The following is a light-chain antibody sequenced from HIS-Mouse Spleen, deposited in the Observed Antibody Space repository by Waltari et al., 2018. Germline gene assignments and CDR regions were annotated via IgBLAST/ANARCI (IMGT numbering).Light chain of an antibody. CDR2: EGS. V-gene: IGLV2-14*02. CDR1: SSDVGSYNL. Sequence: QSALTQPASVSGSPGQSITISCTGTSSDVGSYNLVSWYQQHPGKAPKLMIYEGSKRPSGVSNRFSGSKSGNTASLTISGLQAEDEADYYCSSYTSSSTLWVFGGGTKVTVL. CDR3: SSYTSSSTLWV. J-gene: IGLJ3*02.